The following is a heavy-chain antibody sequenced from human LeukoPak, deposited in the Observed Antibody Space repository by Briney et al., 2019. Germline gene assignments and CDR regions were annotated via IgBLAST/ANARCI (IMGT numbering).Heavy chain of an antibody. CDR1: GFTFSSYA. D-gene: IGHD6-13*01. J-gene: IGHJ4*02. Sequence: PGGSLRLSCAASGFTFSSYAMHWVRQAPGKGLEWVAVISYDGSNKYYADSVKGRFTISRDYSKNTLYLQMNSLRAEDTAVYYCVGYISWYYFDYWGQGTLVTVSS. CDR2: ISYDGSNK. V-gene: IGHV3-30*03. CDR3: VGYISWYYFDY.